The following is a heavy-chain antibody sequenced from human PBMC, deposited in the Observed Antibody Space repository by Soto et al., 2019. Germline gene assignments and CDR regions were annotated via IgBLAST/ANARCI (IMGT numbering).Heavy chain of an antibody. J-gene: IGHJ6*02. D-gene: IGHD6-13*01. V-gene: IGHV3-48*02. Sequence: SGGSLRLSCAASGFTFSSYSMNWVRQAPGKGLEWVSYISSSSSTIYYADSVKGRFTISRDNAKNSLYLQMNSLRDEDTAVYYCAREPSLRQQPPEYYYGMDVWGQGTTVTVSS. CDR1: GFTFSSYS. CDR3: AREPSLRQQPPEYYYGMDV. CDR2: ISSSSSTI.